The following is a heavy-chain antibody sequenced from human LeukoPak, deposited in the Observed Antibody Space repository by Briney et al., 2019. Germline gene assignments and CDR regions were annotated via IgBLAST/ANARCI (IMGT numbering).Heavy chain of an antibody. V-gene: IGHV3-21*06. CDR3: ARAGTTGSVDY. CDR1: GFTFSSYS. D-gene: IGHD1-14*01. Sequence: PGGSLSLSCAASGFTFSSYSMNWVRQAPGKGLEWVSGISPSGDITYYADSVKGRFTISRDNDKNSLYLQMNSVSADDTAVYYCARAGTTGSVDYWGQGSLVTVSS. CDR2: ISPSGDIT. J-gene: IGHJ4*02.